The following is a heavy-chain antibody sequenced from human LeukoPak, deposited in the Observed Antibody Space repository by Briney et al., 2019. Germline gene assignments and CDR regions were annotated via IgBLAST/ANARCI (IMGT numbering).Heavy chain of an antibody. V-gene: IGHV3-74*01. J-gene: IGHJ4*02. CDR1: GFPFRSYW. CDR2: HIYDSSDT. Sequence: PGGSLRLSCAASGFPFRSYWMHWVRQLPGRGLVWVSRHIYDSSDTIYADSVKGRFTISGDNAKNTLYLQMNSLRAEDTAVYYCARDWGGYGPTSHDYWGQGTLVTVSS. CDR3: ARDWGGYGPTSHDY. D-gene: IGHD3-16*01.